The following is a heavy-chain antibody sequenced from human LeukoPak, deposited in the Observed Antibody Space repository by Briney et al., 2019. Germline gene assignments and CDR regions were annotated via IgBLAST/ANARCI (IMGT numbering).Heavy chain of an antibody. Sequence: ASVKVPCKASGYTFNSYGITWVRQAPGQGLEWMGWISAYNGNAKYSQNFQGRVTMTTDTPTSTAYMELRSLRSDDTAVYYYARVRVGGDYYYYGMDVWGQGTTVTVSS. CDR2: ISAYNGNA. V-gene: IGHV1-18*01. CDR3: ARVRVGGDYYYYGMDV. D-gene: IGHD2-15*01. CDR1: GYTFNSYG. J-gene: IGHJ6*02.